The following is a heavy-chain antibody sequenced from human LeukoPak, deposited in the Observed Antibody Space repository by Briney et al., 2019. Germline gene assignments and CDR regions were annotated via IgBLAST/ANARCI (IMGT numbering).Heavy chain of an antibody. D-gene: IGHD3-3*01. CDR2: INPSGGST. J-gene: IGHJ4*02. V-gene: IGHV1-46*01. CDR1: GYTFTSYY. CDR3: ARGERLGYDFWSGYYRFDY. Sequence: ASVKVSCKASGYTFTSYYMHWVRQAPGQGLEWMGIINPSGGSTSYAQKFQGRVTITTDESTSTAYMELSSLRSEDTAVYYCARGERLGYDFWSGYYRFDYWGQGTLVTVSS.